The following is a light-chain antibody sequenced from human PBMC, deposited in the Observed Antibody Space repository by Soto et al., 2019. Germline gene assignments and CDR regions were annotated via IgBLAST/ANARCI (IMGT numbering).Light chain of an antibody. CDR2: AAS. J-gene: IGKJ5*01. CDR1: QSIISY. V-gene: IGKV1-39*01. Sequence: IQMTQSPSSLSASVGDRVTITCRASQSIISYLNWYQQKPGKAPKLLIYAASSLQSGVPSRFSGSGSGTDFTLTISILEPEDFAVYYCQQYGSSPITFGQGTRLEIK. CDR3: QQYGSSPIT.